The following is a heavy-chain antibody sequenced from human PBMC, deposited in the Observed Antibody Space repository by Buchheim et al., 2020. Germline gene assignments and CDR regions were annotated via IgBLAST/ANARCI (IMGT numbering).Heavy chain of an antibody. V-gene: IGHV3-15*01. J-gene: IGHJ2*01. CDR2: LKSKTDGGTT. Sequence: EVQLVESGGGLVKPGGSLRLSCAASGFTFSNAWMSWVRQAPGKGLEWVGRLKSKTDGGTTDYAAPVKGRFTISRDDSKKTLYLQMNSLKTEDTAVYYCTTADSSGYYDGSYWYFDLWGRGTL. CDR3: TTADSSGYYDGSYWYFDL. D-gene: IGHD3-22*01. CDR1: GFTFSNAW.